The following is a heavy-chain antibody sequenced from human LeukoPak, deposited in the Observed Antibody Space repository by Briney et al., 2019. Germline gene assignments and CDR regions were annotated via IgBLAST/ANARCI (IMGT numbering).Heavy chain of an antibody. CDR2: ISYDGSNK. V-gene: IGHV3-30-3*01. CDR1: GFTFSSYA. Sequence: PGGSLRLSCAASGFTFSSYAMHWVRQAPGKGLEWVAVISYDGSNKYYADSVKGRFTISRDNSKNTLYLQMNSLRAEDTAVYYCGRDLAIDYWGQGTLVTVSS. J-gene: IGHJ4*02. CDR3: GRDLAIDY.